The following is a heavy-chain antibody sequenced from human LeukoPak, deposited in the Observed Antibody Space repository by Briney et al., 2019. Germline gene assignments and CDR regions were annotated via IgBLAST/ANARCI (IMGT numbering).Heavy chain of an antibody. D-gene: IGHD2/OR15-2a*01. J-gene: IGHJ4*02. CDR2: IGKDGTGN. CDR1: GFSPSRYW. Sequence: GGSLRLSCAASGFSPSRYWMSWVRQAPGKGLEWVANIGKDGTGNRYVDSVKGRFTISRDNAKNSLYLEMNSLRADDTAVYYCARDLDFYATDYWGQGTLVTVPS. CDR3: ARDLDFYATDY. V-gene: IGHV3-7*01.